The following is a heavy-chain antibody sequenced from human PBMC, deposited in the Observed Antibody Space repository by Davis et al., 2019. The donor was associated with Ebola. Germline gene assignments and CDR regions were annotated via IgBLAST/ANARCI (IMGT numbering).Heavy chain of an antibody. CDR3: AKGWDSSGWQN. D-gene: IGHD6-19*01. V-gene: IGHV4-59*11. J-gene: IGHJ4*02. CDR2: AYFSGST. CDR1: GCSISSHY. Sequence: SETLSLTCTVSGCSISSHYWSWIRQSPEKGLEWIGYAYFSGSTNYNPSLKSRVTISVDSSKKQLSLNLRSVTAAATAVYYCAKGWDSSGWQNWGPGILVTVSS.